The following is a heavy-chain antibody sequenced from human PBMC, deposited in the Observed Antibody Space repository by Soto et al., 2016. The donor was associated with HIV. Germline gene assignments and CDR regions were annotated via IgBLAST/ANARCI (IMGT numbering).Heavy chain of an antibody. Sequence: EVQLVESGGGLVKPGESLRLSCAASGFTFSSYTMNWVRQAPGKGLEWVSSIRTSSDSLYYADSVKGRFTISRDNAKNSVYLQMSNLRAEDTAIYYCARDSLGFGELYVFDYWGQGALVTVSS. CDR3: ARDSLGFGELYVFDY. J-gene: IGHJ4*02. CDR1: GFTFSSYT. V-gene: IGHV3-21*01. CDR2: IRTSSDSL. D-gene: IGHD3-3*01.